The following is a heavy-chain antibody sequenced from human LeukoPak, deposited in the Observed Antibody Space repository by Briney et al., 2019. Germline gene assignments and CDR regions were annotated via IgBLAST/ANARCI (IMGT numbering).Heavy chain of an antibody. Sequence: SETLSLTCTVSGGSISSGGYYWSWIRQHPGDGLEWIGYIYYSGSTYYNPPLKSRVTISVDTSKNQFSLKLSSVTAADTAVYYCASGSSSRGNGSDYWGQGTLVTVSS. CDR2: IYYSGST. D-gene: IGHD6-13*01. CDR3: ASGSSSRGNGSDY. V-gene: IGHV4-31*03. J-gene: IGHJ4*02. CDR1: GGSISSGGYY.